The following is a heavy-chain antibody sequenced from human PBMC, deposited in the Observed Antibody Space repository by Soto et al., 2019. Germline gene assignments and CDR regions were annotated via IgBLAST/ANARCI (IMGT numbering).Heavy chain of an antibody. Sequence: QVQLVQSGAEVKKPGSSVKVSCKASGGTFSSYAISWVRQAPGQGIEWMGGIIPIFGTANYAQKFQGRVTITADESTSTACMELISLRSEDTAVYYCARDREGYYYGSGTLFRGMDVWGQGTTFTVSS. V-gene: IGHV1-69*01. CDR1: GGTFSSYA. D-gene: IGHD3-10*01. J-gene: IGHJ6*02. CDR3: ARDREGYYYGSGTLFRGMDV. CDR2: IIPIFGTA.